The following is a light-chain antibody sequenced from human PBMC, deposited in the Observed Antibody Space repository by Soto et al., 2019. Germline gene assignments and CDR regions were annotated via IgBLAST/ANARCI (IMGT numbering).Light chain of an antibody. V-gene: IGKV3-15*01. CDR3: EQYNSWPPLYT. Sequence: EIVMTQSPATLSVSPGEGATLSCRASQRISHNLAWYQQKPGQAPRLLIYGASTRATGIPTRFSGSGSGTEFTLTISSLQSEDFAVYYCEQYNSWPPLYTFGQGTKLEIK. J-gene: IGKJ2*01. CDR2: GAS. CDR1: QRISHN.